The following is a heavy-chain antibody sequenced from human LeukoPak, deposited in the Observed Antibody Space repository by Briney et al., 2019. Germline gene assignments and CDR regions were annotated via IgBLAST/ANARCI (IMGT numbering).Heavy chain of an antibody. Sequence: SQTLSLTCTVSGGSISSGGYYWSWIRQPPGKGLEWIGYIYHSGSTYYNPSLKSRVTISLDTSKNQFSLKLSSVTAADTAVYYCARAAHTFVEMATNPPFDAFDIWGQGTMVTVSS. CDR2: IYHSGST. D-gene: IGHD5-24*01. CDR3: ARAAHTFVEMATNPPFDAFDI. V-gene: IGHV4-30-2*01. CDR1: GGSISSGGYY. J-gene: IGHJ3*02.